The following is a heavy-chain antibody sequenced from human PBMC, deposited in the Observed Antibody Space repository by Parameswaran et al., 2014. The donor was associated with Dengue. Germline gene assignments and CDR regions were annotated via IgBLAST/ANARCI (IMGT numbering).Heavy chain of an antibody. CDR3: ARLKLSGPNDYGDWAPNYYFDY. V-gene: IGHV4-39*01. Sequence: PGKGLEWIGSIYYSGSTYYNPSLKSRVTISVDTSKNQFSLKLSSVTAADTAVYYCARLKLSGPNDYGDWAPNYYFDYWGQGTLVTVSS. J-gene: IGHJ4*02. CDR2: IYYSGST. D-gene: IGHD4-17*01.